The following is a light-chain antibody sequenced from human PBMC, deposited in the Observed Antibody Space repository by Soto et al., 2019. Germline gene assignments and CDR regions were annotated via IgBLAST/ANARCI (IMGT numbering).Light chain of an antibody. CDR1: RSNIGSNY. CDR2: RNN. V-gene: IGLV1-47*01. Sequence: QSVLTQPPSVSGTPGQRVTVSCSGGRSNIGSNYVYWYRQFPGTAPKLLIQRNNQRPSGVPARFSGSKSGTSASLAISGLRSEDEADYYCGGWDDSLSGPVFGGGTKGTVL. CDR3: GGWDDSLSGPV. J-gene: IGLJ2*01.